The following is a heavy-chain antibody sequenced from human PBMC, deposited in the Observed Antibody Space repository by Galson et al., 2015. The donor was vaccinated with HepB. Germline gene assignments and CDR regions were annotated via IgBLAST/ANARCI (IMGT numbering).Heavy chain of an antibody. CDR1: GFTFSSYG. J-gene: IGHJ4*02. CDR2: IWYDGSSR. V-gene: IGHV3-33*08. D-gene: IGHD6-13*01. CDR3: ARGRIAADEFDY. Sequence: SLRLSCAASGFTFSSYGMHWVRQAPGKGLEWVAVIWYDGSSRYYADSVKGRFTISRDNSKNTLYLQMNSLRAEDTAVYYCARGRIAADEFDYWGQGTLVTVSS.